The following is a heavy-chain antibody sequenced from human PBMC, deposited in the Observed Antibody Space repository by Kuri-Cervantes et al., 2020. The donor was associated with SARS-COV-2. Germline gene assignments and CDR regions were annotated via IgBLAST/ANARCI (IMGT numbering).Heavy chain of an antibody. D-gene: IGHD5-18*01. V-gene: IGHV1-46*01. CDR1: GYTFTSYY. J-gene: IGHJ6*02. CDR2: INPSGGST. Sequence: ASVKVSCKASGYTFTSYYMHWVRQAPGQGLEWMGIINPSGGSTSYAQKFQGRVTMTRDTSTSTVYMELSSLRSDDTAVYYCAGSGYSFGFGYYYYRMDVWGQGTTVTVSS. CDR3: AGSGYSFGFGYYYYRMDV.